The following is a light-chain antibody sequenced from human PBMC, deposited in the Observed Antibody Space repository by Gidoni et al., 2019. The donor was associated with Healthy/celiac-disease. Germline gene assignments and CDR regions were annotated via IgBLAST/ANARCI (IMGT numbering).Light chain of an antibody. CDR1: QSISSW. CDR3: QQYNSYPYT. CDR2: KAS. V-gene: IGKV1-5*03. J-gene: IGKJ2*01. Sequence: SQSISSWLAWYQQKPGKAPKLLIYKASSLESGVPSRFSGSGSGTEFTLTISSLQPDDFATYYCQQYNSYPYTFXXXTKLEIK.